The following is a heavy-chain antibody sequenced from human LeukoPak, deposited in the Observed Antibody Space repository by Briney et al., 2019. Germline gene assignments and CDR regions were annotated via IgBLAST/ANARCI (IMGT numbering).Heavy chain of an antibody. Sequence: ASVKVSCKASGYTFTGYYLHWLRQAPGQGLEWMGWINPNSGGTNYAQKFQGRVTMTRDTSISTAYMELSRLRSDDTAVYYCASFDIADEYFDYWGQGTLVTVSS. V-gene: IGHV1-2*02. D-gene: IGHD6-13*01. J-gene: IGHJ4*02. CDR1: GYTFTGYY. CDR3: ASFDIADEYFDY. CDR2: INPNSGGT.